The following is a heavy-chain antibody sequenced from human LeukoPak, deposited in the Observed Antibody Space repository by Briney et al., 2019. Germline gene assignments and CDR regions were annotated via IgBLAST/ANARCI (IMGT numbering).Heavy chain of an antibody. V-gene: IGHV3-48*04. CDR1: GFTFSSYS. J-gene: IGHJ4*02. D-gene: IGHD6-13*01. CDR3: VRDSYSSSWSGLFDY. Sequence: GGSLRLSCAASGFTFSSYSMNWVRQAPGKGLEWVSYISSSSTTIYYADSVKGRFTISRDNAKKSVLLQMNSLRAEDTAVYYCVRDSYSSSWSGLFDYWGQETLVTVSS. CDR2: ISSSSTTI.